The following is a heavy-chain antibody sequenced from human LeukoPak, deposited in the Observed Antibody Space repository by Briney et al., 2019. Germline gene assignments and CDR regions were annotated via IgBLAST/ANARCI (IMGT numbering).Heavy chain of an antibody. CDR3: AKSVAPNQDIVVVPAAAADY. Sequence: SGGSLRLSCAASGFTFSSYAMSWVRQAPGKGLEWVSAISDSGGSTYYADSVKGRFTISRDNSKNTLYLQMNSLRAEDTAVYYCAKSVAPNQDIVVVPAAAADYWGQGTLVTVSS. V-gene: IGHV3-23*01. CDR1: GFTFSSYA. J-gene: IGHJ4*02. D-gene: IGHD2-2*01. CDR2: ISDSGGST.